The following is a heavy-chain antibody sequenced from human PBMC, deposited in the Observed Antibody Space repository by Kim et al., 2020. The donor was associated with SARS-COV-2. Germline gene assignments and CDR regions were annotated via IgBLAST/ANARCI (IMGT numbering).Heavy chain of an antibody. Sequence: GGSLRLSCAASGFTFGEYYMSWIRQAPGKSLERLSYISSGDGDFTDYSDSVKGRFTISRDNARNSLYLQLNRLRAEDTAVYYCARDVGGSGNYDWFDPWGQGTQVTVSS. CDR1: GFTFGEYY. V-gene: IGHV3-11*05. CDR3: ARDVGGSGNYDWFDP. CDR2: ISSGDGDFT. D-gene: IGHD3-10*01. J-gene: IGHJ5*02.